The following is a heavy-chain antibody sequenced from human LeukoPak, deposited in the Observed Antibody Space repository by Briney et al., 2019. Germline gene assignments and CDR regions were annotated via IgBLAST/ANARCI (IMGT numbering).Heavy chain of an antibody. CDR2: INHSGST. CDR3: ARAAPDFWSGYYTNFDY. Sequence: SETLSLTCAVYGGSFSGYYWSWIRQPPGKGLEWIGEINHSGSTNYNPSLKSRVTISVDTSKNQFPLKLSSVTAADTAVYYCARAAPDFWSGYYTNFDYWGQGTLVTVSS. J-gene: IGHJ4*02. D-gene: IGHD3-3*01. CDR1: GGSFSGYY. V-gene: IGHV4-34*01.